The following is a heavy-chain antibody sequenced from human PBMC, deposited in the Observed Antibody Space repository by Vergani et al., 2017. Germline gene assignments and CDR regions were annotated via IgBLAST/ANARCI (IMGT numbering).Heavy chain of an antibody. V-gene: IGHV4-38-2*01. D-gene: IGHD6-13*01. CDR3: ARLLRQQLVDY. J-gene: IGHJ4*02. Sequence: QVQLRQWGAGLVKPSETLSLTCAVSGYSISSGYYWGWIRQPPGKGLEWIGSIYHSGSTYYNPSLKSRVTISVDTSKNQFSLKLSSVTAADTAVYYCARLLRQQLVDYWGQGTLVTVSS. CDR2: IYHSGST. CDR1: GYSISSGYY.